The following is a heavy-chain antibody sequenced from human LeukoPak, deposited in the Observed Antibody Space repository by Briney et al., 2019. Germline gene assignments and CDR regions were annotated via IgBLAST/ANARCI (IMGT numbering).Heavy chain of an antibody. J-gene: IGHJ4*02. CDR3: ARRSEFDNTHYHYFDY. D-gene: IGHD2-15*01. Sequence: SETLSLTCTVSGGSIGSRSYYWDWIRQAPGKGLEWIGTIYHSGSTEYNPSLKSRVAIFVDTSKNQFSLILHSVAAADTAVYYCARRSEFDNTHYHYFDYWGQGALVTVSS. V-gene: IGHV4-39*01. CDR1: GGSIGSRSYY. CDR2: IYHSGST.